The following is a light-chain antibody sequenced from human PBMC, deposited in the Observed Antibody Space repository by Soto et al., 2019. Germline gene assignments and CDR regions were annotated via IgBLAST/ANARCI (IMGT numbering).Light chain of an antibody. V-gene: IGKV1-5*01. CDR1: QSISSW. Sequence: GDRVTITCRASQSISSWLAWYQQKPGKAPKLLIYDASSLESGVPSRFSGSGSGTEFTLTISSLQPDDVATYYCQQYNSYSWTLGQGTKVDIK. CDR3: QQYNSYSWT. J-gene: IGKJ1*01. CDR2: DAS.